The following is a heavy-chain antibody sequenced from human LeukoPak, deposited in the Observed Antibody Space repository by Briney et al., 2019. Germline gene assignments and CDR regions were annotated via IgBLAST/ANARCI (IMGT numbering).Heavy chain of an antibody. V-gene: IGHV4-34*01. CDR1: GGSFSGYY. CDR2: INHSGST. Sequence: SETLSLTCAVYGGSFSGYYWSWIRQPPGKGLEWIGEINHSGSTNYNPSLKSRVTISVDTSKNQFSLKLSSVTAADTAVYYRARGRTVTTSDAFDIWGQGTMVTVSS. CDR3: ARGRTVTTSDAFDI. D-gene: IGHD4-17*01. J-gene: IGHJ3*02.